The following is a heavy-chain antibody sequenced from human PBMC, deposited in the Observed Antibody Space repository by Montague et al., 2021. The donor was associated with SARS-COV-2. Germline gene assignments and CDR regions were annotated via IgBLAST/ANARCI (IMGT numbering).Heavy chain of an antibody. CDR1: GGSISDYY. CDR3: ARGTGYDYYFDC. J-gene: IGHJ4*02. D-gene: IGHD5-12*01. Sequence: SETLSLTCSVSGGSISDYYWNWIRQPLGKGLEWIGYIYYNTGNTXYNPSLQSRVTISLDTSKNQFSLNLRSVAAADTALYFCARGTGYDYYFDCWGLGTLAPVSS. CDR2: IYYNTGNT. V-gene: IGHV4-59*01.